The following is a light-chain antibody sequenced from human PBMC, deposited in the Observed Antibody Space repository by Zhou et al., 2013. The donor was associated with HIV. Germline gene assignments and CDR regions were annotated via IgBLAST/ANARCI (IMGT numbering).Light chain of an antibody. Sequence: IQLTQSPSSLSASVGDRVTITCRASQGISTYLAWYQQKPGRAPKLLIYAASTLHSGVPSRFSGSGSGTDFSLTISSLQPEDFATYYCLQSYETPHTFGPGTKVDIK. CDR2: AAS. CDR3: LQSYETPHT. V-gene: IGKV1-9*01. CDR1: QGISTY. J-gene: IGKJ3*01.